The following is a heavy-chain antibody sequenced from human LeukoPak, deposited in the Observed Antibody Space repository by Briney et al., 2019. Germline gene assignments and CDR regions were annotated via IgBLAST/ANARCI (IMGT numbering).Heavy chain of an antibody. CDR3: AKDLAAGYSSGLGAFDI. CDR2: INWNSDII. D-gene: IGHD6-19*01. CDR1: GFTFDEHA. J-gene: IGHJ3*02. V-gene: IGHV3-9*03. Sequence: GGSLRLSCVASGFTFDEHAMHWVRQAPGKGLEWVSTINWNSDIIGYADSVKGRFTISRDNAKNSLYLQMNSLRAEDMALYYCAKDLAAGYSSGLGAFDIWGQGTMVTVSS.